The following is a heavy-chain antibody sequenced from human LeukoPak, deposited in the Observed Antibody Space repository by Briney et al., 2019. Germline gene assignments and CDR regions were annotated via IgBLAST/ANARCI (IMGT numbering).Heavy chain of an antibody. CDR1: GFAFSSYW. CDR2: INGDGSST. CDR3: ARSVYSYYANWFDP. Sequence: GGSLRLSCAACGFAFSSYWMHWVRQAPGKGLVWVSPINGDGSSTTYADSVQGRFTISRDNAKNTLYLQMNSLRADDTAVYYCARSVYSYYANWFDPWGQGTLVTVSS. J-gene: IGHJ5*02. D-gene: IGHD4-11*01. V-gene: IGHV3-74*01.